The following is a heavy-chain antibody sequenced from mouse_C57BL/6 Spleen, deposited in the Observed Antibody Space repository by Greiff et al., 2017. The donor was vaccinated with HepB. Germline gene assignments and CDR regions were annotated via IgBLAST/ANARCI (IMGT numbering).Heavy chain of an antibody. CDR2: INPNNGGT. CDR1: GYTFTDYN. D-gene: IGHD1-1*01. V-gene: IGHV1-18*01. J-gene: IGHJ4*01. Sequence: EVQLQQSGPELVKPGASVKIPCKASGYTFTDYNMDWVKQSHGKSLEWIGDINPNNGGTNYNQKFKGKATLTVDKSSSTAYMELRSLTSEDTAVYYCARSNSLRNYAMDYWGQGTSVTVSS. CDR3: ARSNSLRNYAMDY.